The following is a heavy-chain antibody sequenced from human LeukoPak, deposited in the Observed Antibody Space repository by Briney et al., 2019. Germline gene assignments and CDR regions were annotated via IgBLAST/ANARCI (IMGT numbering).Heavy chain of an antibody. V-gene: IGHV1-18*04. D-gene: IGHD4-17*01. J-gene: IGHJ6*04. CDR3: ARANYGDYPGGYYGMDV. CDR1: GYTFTSYG. CDR2: SSAYNGNT. Sequence: ASVKVSCKASGYTFTSYGISWVGQAPGQGLDWMGCSSAYNGNTNYAQKLQGRVTMTTDTSTSTAYMELRSLRSDDTAVYYCARANYGDYPGGYYGMDVWGKGTTVTVSS.